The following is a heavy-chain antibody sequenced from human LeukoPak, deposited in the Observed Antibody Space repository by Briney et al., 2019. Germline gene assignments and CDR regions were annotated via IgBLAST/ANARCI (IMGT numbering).Heavy chain of an antibody. CDR2: INPNSGAA. D-gene: IGHD5-18*01. V-gene: IGHV1-2*04. CDR3: ARASDGYSYGSFVDY. J-gene: IGHJ4*02. CDR1: GYTFTGYY. Sequence: GSVKVSCKASGYTFTGYYMQWVRQAPGQGHEWMGWINPNSGAANYAQKFQGWVTMTRDTSTTTAYMELSRLRFDDTAVYYCARASDGYSYGSFVDYWGQGTLVTVSS.